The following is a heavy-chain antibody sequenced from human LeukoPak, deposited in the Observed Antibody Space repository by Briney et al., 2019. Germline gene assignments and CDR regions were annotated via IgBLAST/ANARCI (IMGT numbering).Heavy chain of an antibody. CDR3: ARDSIAAAKGVDY. CDR1: GYSISSGYY. J-gene: IGHJ4*02. V-gene: IGHV4-38-2*02. CDR2: IYHSGST. Sequence: SETLSLTCTVSGYSISSGYYWGWIRQPPGKGLEWIGSIYHSGSTYYNPSLKSRVTISVNTSKNQFSLKLSSVTAADTAVYYCARDSIAAAKGVDYWGQGTLVTVSS. D-gene: IGHD6-13*01.